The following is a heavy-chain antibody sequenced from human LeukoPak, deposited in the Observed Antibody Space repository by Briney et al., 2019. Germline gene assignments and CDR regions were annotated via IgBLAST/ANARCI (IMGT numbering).Heavy chain of an antibody. Sequence: ASVKVSCKASGYTFTAYYIHWVRQAPGQGLEWMGWINPNSGGTNYAQKFQGRVTMTRDTSINTAYMELSRLRSDDTAVYYCARDDTYDSPGYWGQGTLVTVSS. J-gene: IGHJ4*02. D-gene: IGHD3-16*01. CDR3: ARDDTYDSPGY. CDR2: INPNSGGT. CDR1: GYTFTAYY. V-gene: IGHV1-2*02.